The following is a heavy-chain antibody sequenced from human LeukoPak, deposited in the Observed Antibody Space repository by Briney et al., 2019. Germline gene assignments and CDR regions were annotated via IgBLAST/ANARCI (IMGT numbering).Heavy chain of an antibody. J-gene: IGHJ4*02. CDR3: AKKRPGDGDIFDY. V-gene: IGHV3-30*02. CDR1: GFTFSSYG. Sequence: QTGGSLRLSCAASGFTFSSYGMHWIRRAPGRGLEWVAYIQYSGGIRKYADSVKGRFTISRDNSKNTLLLQMNTLKTEDTAVYYCAKKRPGDGDIFDYWGQGTLLTVSS. D-gene: IGHD2-21*02. CDR2: IQYSGGIR.